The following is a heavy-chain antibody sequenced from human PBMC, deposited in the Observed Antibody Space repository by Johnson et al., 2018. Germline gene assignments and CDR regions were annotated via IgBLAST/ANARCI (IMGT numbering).Heavy chain of an antibody. V-gene: IGHV3-30*18. CDR2: ISYDGSNK. Sequence: QVQLVESEGGVVQPGRSLRLSCAASGFTFSSYGMHWVRQAPGKGLEWVAVISYDGSNKYYADSVKGRFTISRDNSKNTLYLQMNSLRAEDTAVYYCAKDLLDAFDIWGQGTMVTVSS. CDR3: AKDLLDAFDI. CDR1: GFTFSSYG. J-gene: IGHJ3*02. D-gene: IGHD2-21*01.